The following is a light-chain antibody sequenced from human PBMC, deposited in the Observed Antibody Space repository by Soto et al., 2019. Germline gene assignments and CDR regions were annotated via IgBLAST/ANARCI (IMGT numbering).Light chain of an antibody. V-gene: IGLV2-14*01. CDR2: DVS. J-gene: IGLJ2*01. CDR3: SSYTSSSTRV. CDR1: SSDVGGYNY. Sequence: QPASVSGSPGQSITISCTGTSSDVGGYNYVSWYQQHPGKAPKLMIYDVSNRPSGVSNRFSGSKSGNTASLTISGLQAEDEADYYCSSYTSSSTRVFGGGTKVTVL.